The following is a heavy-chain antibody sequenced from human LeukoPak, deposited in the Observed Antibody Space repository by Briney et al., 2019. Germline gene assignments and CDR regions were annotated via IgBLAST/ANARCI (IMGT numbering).Heavy chain of an antibody. J-gene: IGHJ5*02. V-gene: IGHV1-69*13. CDR3: ARGHEGRIQLSWFDP. Sequence: WASVKVSCKASGGTFSNYAISWVRQVPGQGLGWMGGIIPIFGTANYAQKFQGRVTITADESTSTAYMELSSLRSEDTAVYYCARGHEGRIQLSWFDPWGQGTLVTVSS. CDR1: GGTFSNYA. D-gene: IGHD5-18*01. CDR2: IIPIFGTA.